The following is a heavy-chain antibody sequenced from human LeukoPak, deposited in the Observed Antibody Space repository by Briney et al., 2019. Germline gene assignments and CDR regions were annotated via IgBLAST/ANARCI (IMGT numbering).Heavy chain of an antibody. V-gene: IGHV4-34*01. CDR3: ARDQDVVILLGIIGYDAFDI. J-gene: IGHJ3*02. Sequence: SETLSLTCAVYGGSFSGYYWSWIRQPPGKGLEWIGDINHSGSTNYNPSLKSRVTISVDTSKNQFSLKLSSVTAADTAVYYCARDQDVVILLGIIGYDAFDIWGQGTMVTVSS. CDR1: GGSFSGYY. CDR2: INHSGST. D-gene: IGHD2/OR15-2a*01.